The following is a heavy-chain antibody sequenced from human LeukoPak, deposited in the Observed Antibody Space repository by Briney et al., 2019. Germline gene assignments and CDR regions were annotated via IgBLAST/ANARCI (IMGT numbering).Heavy chain of an antibody. CDR2: ITPDGNAA. CDR3: ARSGYSNGYDY. Sequence: GGSLRLSCVASGFTFSGHWMHWVRQVPGKGPMAVSRITPDGNAAAHADSVKGRFTISRDNAKNTLYLDMNSLTAEDTALYYCARSGYSNGYDYWGQGTLVTVSS. V-gene: IGHV3-74*03. D-gene: IGHD2-15*01. J-gene: IGHJ4*02. CDR1: GFTFSGHW.